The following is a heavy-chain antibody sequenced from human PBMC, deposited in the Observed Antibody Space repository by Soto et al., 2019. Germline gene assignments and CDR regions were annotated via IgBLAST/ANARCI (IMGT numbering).Heavy chain of an antibody. CDR2: IYRTGST. CDR1: GGSFTSNNW. D-gene: IGHD1-7*01. J-gene: IGHJ4*02. CDR3: ASRDPGTSVDY. V-gene: IGHV4-4*02. Sequence: SATLSLTSAVSGGSFTSNNWWTWVRQPPGQGLEWIGEIYRTGSTNYNPSLKSRVTISLDKSENQFSLKVTSLTAADTAVYYCASRDPGTSVDYWGQGTLVTVSS.